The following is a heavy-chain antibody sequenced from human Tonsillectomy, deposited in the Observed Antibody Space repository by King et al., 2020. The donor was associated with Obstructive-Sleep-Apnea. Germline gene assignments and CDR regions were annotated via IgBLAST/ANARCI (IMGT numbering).Heavy chain of an antibody. CDR1: GFTFSGYG. Sequence: VKLVESGGGLVQPGGSLGLSCAASGFTFSGYGLSWVRQTPGKGLEWVSGISGSGGDTYYADSVKGRFTISRDNSKNSLHLQMKSLRAEDTAIYYCAKDRGWGLDVWGQGTTVTVSS. CDR3: AKDRGWGLDV. D-gene: IGHD6-19*01. V-gene: IGHV3-23*04. CDR2: ISGSGGDT. J-gene: IGHJ6*02.